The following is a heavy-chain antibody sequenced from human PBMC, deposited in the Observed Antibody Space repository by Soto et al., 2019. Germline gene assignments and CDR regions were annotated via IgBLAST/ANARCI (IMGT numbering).Heavy chain of an antibody. J-gene: IGHJ6*02. CDR1: GGSFSGYY. V-gene: IGHV4-34*01. CDR2: INHSGST. Sequence: SETLSLTCAVYGGSFSGYYWSCIRQPPGKGLEWIGEINHSGSTNYNPSLKSRVTISVDTSKNQFSLKLSSVTAADTAVYYCARWGILRYFDWSSRPGASYGMDVWGQGTTVTV. D-gene: IGHD3-9*01. CDR3: ARWGILRYFDWSSRPGASYGMDV.